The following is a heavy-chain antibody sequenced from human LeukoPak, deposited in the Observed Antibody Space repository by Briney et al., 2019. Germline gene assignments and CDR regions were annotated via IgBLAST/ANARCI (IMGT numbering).Heavy chain of an antibody. CDR2: SNHSGST. CDR1: GGSFSGYY. D-gene: IGHD3-10*01. V-gene: IGHV4-34*01. CDR3: ARGRRITMVRGVRGTDDY. Sequence: SEALSLTCDVYGGSFSGYYWSWIRQPPGKGLEWIGESNHSGSTNYNPSLKSRVTISVDTSKNQFSLKLSSVTAADTAVYYCARGRRITMVRGVRGTDDYWGQGTLVTVSS. J-gene: IGHJ4*02.